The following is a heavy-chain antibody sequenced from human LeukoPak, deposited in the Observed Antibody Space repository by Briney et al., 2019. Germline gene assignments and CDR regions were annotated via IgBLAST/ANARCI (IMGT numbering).Heavy chain of an antibody. V-gene: IGHV3-30*01. CDR2: ISYDGSNK. J-gene: IGHJ4*02. Sequence: GRSLRLSCAASGFTFSSYAMHWVRQAPGKGLEWVAVISYDGSNKHYADSVKGRFTISRDNSKNTLYLQMNSLRAEDTAVYYCARGSYYDSSGLSWGQGTLVTVSS. CDR3: ARGSYYDSSGLS. CDR1: GFTFSSYA. D-gene: IGHD3-22*01.